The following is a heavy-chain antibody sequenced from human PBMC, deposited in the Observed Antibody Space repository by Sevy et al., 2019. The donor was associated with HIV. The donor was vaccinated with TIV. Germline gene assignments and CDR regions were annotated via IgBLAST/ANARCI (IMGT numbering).Heavy chain of an antibody. J-gene: IGHJ6*02. CDR2: INWFGTII. CDR1: GFNFNDYA. V-gene: IGHV3-9*01. D-gene: IGHD3-16*01. CDR3: AKDLAQGGTLNFYYYGMDF. Sequence: GGSLRLSCIASGFNFNDYAMHWVRQVPGKGLEWVSGINWFGTIIGYGDSVKGRFTISRDNARKSVYLEMNSLSPKDTALYYCAKDLAQGGTLNFYYYGMDFWGQGTTVTVSS.